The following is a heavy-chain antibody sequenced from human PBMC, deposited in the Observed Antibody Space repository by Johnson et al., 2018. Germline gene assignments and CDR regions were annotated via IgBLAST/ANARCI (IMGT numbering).Heavy chain of an antibody. CDR1: GFTFENHA. Sequence: VQLQESGGGLVQPGGSLRLSCAASGFTFENHAMHWVRQVPGKGLEWVSGVSWNSGDIGYADSVKGRFTISRDHAKNSLYLQINSLRVDDTAWYYCARSPGIAARQDYWGQGTLVTVSS. CDR3: ARSPGIAARQDY. CDR2: VSWNSGDI. D-gene: IGHD6-6*01. J-gene: IGHJ4*02. V-gene: IGHV3-9*01.